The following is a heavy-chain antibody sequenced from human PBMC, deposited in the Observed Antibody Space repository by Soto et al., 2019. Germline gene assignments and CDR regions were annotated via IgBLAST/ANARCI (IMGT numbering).Heavy chain of an antibody. CDR1: GYTFTGYY. V-gene: IGHV1-2*04. CDR3: ARVGGYCSGGSCYLDAFDI. D-gene: IGHD2-15*01. J-gene: IGHJ3*02. Sequence: ASVKVSCKASGYTFTGYYMHWVRQAPGQGLEWMGWINPNSGGTNYAQKFQGWVTMTRDTSISTAYMELSRLRSDDTAVYYCARVGGYCSGGSCYLDAFDIWGQGTMVTVSS. CDR2: INPNSGGT.